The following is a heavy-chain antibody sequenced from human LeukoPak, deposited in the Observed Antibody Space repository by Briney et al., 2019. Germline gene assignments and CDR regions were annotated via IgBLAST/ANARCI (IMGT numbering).Heavy chain of an antibody. J-gene: IGHJ5*02. CDR1: GFTFSDYY. D-gene: IGHD3-16*01. CDR3: ARGYVS. V-gene: IGHV3-53*04. Sequence: GGSLRLSCAASGFTFSDYYMSWIRQAPGKGLEWVSVIYSGGSTYYADSVKGRFTISRHNSENTLYLQMNSLRAEDTAVYYCARGYVSWGQGTLVTVSS. CDR2: IYSGGST.